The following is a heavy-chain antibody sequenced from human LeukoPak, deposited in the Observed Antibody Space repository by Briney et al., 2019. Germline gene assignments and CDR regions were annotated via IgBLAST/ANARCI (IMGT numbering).Heavy chain of an antibody. CDR1: GGSISSGSYY. D-gene: IGHD3-9*01. CDR2: FYTSGST. CDR3: ARGRRDILTGYHNTYYYYYMDV. Sequence: PSETLSLTCTVSGGSISSGSYYWSWIRQPAGTGLEWIGRFYTSGSTNYNPSLKSRVTISVDTSKNQFSLKLNSVTAADTAVYYCARGRRDILTGYHNTYYYYYMDVWGKGTTVTISS. V-gene: IGHV4-61*02. J-gene: IGHJ6*03.